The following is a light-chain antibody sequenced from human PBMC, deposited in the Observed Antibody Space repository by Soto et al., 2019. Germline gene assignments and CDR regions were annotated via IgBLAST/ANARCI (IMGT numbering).Light chain of an antibody. Sequence: QSALTQPASVSGSPGQSITISCTGTSSDVGGYNYVSWYQQHPGKAPKLIIYEVSNRPSGVSNRFSGSKSGNTASLTTSGLQAEDEADYYCKSYTSKSTGVFGTGTKVTVL. CDR2: EVS. J-gene: IGLJ1*01. CDR3: KSYTSKSTGV. V-gene: IGLV2-14*01. CDR1: SSDVGGYNY.